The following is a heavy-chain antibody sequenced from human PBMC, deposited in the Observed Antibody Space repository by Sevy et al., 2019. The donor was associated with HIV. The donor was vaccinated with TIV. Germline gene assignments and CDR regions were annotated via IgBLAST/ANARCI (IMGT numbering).Heavy chain of an antibody. V-gene: IGHV3-7*01. CDR2: IDQGSYQK. Sequence: GGSLRLSCVASGFTFSDYWLSWVRQAPGKGLEWVANIDQGSYQKYYVHFVKGRFTISRDNAKNSLYLHMNSLTSEDTALYYCVNDFAKTRHYWGQGTLVTVSS. CDR3: VNDFAKTRHY. J-gene: IGHJ4*02. D-gene: IGHD1-1*01. CDR1: GFTFSDYW.